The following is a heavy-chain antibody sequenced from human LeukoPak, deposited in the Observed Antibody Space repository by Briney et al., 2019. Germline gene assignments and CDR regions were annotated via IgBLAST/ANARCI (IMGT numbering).Heavy chain of an antibody. CDR1: GYTFTSYA. J-gene: IGHJ6*03. Sequence: SVKVSCKASGYTFTSYAISWVRQAPGQGLEWMGGIIPIFGTANYAQKFQGRVTITADKSTSTAYMELSSLRSEDTAVYYCARDFKKSSSWYNYYYYYMDVWGKGTTVTVSS. V-gene: IGHV1-69*06. CDR2: IIPIFGTA. D-gene: IGHD6-13*01. CDR3: ARDFKKSSSWYNYYYYYMDV.